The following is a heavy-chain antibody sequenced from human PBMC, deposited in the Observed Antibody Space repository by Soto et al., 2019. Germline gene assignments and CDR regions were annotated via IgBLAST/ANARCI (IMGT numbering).Heavy chain of an antibody. CDR3: ARDLEGHDYGDYEDCWFDP. V-gene: IGHV1-8*01. D-gene: IGHD4-17*01. CDR1: GYTFTSYD. CDR2: MNPNSGNT. Sequence: ASVKVSCKASGYTFTSYDINWVRHATGQGLEWMGWMNPNSGNTGYAQKFQGRVTMTRNTSISTAYMELSSLRSEDTAVYYCARDLEGHDYGDYEDCWFDPWGQGTLVTVSS. J-gene: IGHJ5*02.